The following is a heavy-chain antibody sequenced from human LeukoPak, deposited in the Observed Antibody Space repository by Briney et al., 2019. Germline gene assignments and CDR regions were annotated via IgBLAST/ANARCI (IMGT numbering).Heavy chain of an antibody. V-gene: IGHV1-18*01. J-gene: IGHJ4*02. CDR2: ISAYNGNT. CDR1: GYTFTSYG. Sequence: ASVKVSCTASGYTFTSYGISWVRQAPGQGLEWMGWISAYNGNTNYAQKLQGRVTMTTDTSTSTAYMELRSLRSDDTAVYYCARPYYDFWSGYYDYWGQGTLVTVSS. CDR3: ARPYYDFWSGYYDY. D-gene: IGHD3-3*01.